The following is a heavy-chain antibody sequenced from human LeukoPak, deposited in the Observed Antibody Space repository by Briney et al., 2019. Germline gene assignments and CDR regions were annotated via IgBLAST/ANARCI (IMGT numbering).Heavy chain of an antibody. CDR1: GFTFSNYG. CDR3: ARAPQQWLVRKNAFDI. Sequence: GGSLRLSCAASGFTFSNYGMHWVRQAPGKGLEWVAFVSHDGSNKDFADSVKGRFTISRDNSLDTLYLQINSLRSEDTAVYYCARAPQQWLVRKNAFDIWGQGTMVTVSS. V-gene: IGHV3-30*03. J-gene: IGHJ3*02. D-gene: IGHD6-19*01. CDR2: VSHDGSNK.